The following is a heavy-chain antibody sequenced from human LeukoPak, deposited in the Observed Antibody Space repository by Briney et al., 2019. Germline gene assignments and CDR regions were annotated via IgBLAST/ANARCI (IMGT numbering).Heavy chain of an antibody. CDR2: INPSGGST. D-gene: IGHD6-13*01. Sequence: ASVKVSCKASGYTFTSYYMHWVRQAPGQGLEWMGIINPSGGSTSYAQKFQGRVTMTRDTSTSTVYMELSSLRSEDTAVYYCARDRIAAAGSKAFDIWGQGTMVTVSS. V-gene: IGHV1-46*01. CDR3: ARDRIAAAGSKAFDI. J-gene: IGHJ3*02. CDR1: GYTFTSYY.